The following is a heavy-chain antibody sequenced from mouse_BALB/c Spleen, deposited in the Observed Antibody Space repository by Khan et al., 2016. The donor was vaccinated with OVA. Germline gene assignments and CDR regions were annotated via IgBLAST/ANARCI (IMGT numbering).Heavy chain of an antibody. D-gene: IGHD2-14*01. Sequence: QVQLKESGPGLVRPSQTLSITCTVSGFSLTTYGVHWVRQSPGKGLEWLGVIRGAGKTDYNAAFISRLSITKDNSKSQVFFKMNSLQADDTAMYYCARNSYMYDFTYWGQGTLVTVSA. CDR1: GFSLTTYG. CDR3: ARNSYMYDFTY. J-gene: IGHJ3*01. CDR2: IRGAGKT. V-gene: IGHV2-2*01.